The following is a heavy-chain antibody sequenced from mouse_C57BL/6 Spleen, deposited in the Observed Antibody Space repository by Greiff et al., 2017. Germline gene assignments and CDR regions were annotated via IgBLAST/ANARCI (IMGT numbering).Heavy chain of an antibody. D-gene: IGHD2-1*01. Sequence: EVKLMESEGGLVQPGSSMKLSCTASGFTFSDYYMAWVRQVPEKGLEWVANINYDGSSTYYLDSLKSRFIISRDNAKNILYLQMSSLKSEDTATYYCARGRGNYPYWYFDVWGTGTTVTVSS. CDR3: ARGRGNYPYWYFDV. J-gene: IGHJ1*03. CDR2: INYDGSST. CDR1: GFTFSDYY. V-gene: IGHV5-16*01.